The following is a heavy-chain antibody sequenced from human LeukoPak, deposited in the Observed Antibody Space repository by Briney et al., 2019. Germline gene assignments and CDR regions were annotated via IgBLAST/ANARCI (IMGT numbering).Heavy chain of an antibody. CDR3: AIVVRYSSSLQDAFDI. D-gene: IGHD6-6*01. Sequence: ASVKVSCKASGYTFTGYYMHWVRQAPGQGLEWMGWINPNSGGTNYAQKFQGRVTMTRDTSISTAYMELSRLRSDDTAVYYCAIVVRYSSSLQDAFDIWGQGTMVTVSS. J-gene: IGHJ3*02. CDR2: INPNSGGT. CDR1: GYTFTGYY. V-gene: IGHV1-2*02.